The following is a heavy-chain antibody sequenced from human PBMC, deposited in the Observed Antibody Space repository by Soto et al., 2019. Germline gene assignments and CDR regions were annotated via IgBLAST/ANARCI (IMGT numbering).Heavy chain of an antibody. Sequence: SVKVSCKASGGTFSSYAISWVRQAPGQGLEWMGGIIPIFGTANYAQKFQGRVTITADESTSTAYMELSSLRSEDTAVYYCATTGYGGNGGDYYYYYGMDVWGQGTTVTVSS. J-gene: IGHJ6*02. V-gene: IGHV1-69*13. CDR3: ATTGYGGNGGDYYYYYGMDV. D-gene: IGHD2-15*01. CDR2: IIPIFGTA. CDR1: GGTFSSYA.